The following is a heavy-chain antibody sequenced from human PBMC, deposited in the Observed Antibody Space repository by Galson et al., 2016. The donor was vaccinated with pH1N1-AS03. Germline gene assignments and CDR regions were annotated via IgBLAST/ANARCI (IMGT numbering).Heavy chain of an antibody. CDR1: GYSFPNYW. V-gene: IGHV5-10-1*01. J-gene: IGHJ4*02. D-gene: IGHD1-1*01. Sequence: QSGAEVKKPGESLRISCKGFGYSFPNYWSSWVRQMPGKGLEWIGRIDPSDSYVNYTPSFPGHVTISADMSSTTAHLQCGSLKAADTAIYYCARPAPGTRSSRSGFAFWGQGTLVSVSS. CDR2: IDPSDSYV. CDR3: ARPAPGTRSSRSGFAF.